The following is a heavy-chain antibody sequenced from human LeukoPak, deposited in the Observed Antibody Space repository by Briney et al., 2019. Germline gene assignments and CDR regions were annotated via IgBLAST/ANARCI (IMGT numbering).Heavy chain of an antibody. J-gene: IGHJ5*02. CDR3: AKGRYSGSYYNWFDP. CDR2: ISGSGGST. V-gene: IGHV3-23*01. Sequence: GGSLRLSCAASGFTLSSYAMSWVRQAPGKGLEWVSAISGSGGSTYYADSVKGRFTISRDTSKNTLYLQMNSLRAEDTAVYYCAKGRYSGSYYNWFDPWGQGTLVTVSS. D-gene: IGHD1-26*01. CDR1: GFTLSSYA.